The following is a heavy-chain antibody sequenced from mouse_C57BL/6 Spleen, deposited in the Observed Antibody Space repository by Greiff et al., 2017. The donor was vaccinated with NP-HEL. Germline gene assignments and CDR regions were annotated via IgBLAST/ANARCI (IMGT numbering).Heavy chain of an antibody. Sequence: DVKLVESGGGLVQPKGSLKLSCAASGFSFNTYAMNWVRQAPGKGLEWVARIRSKSNNYATYYADSVKDRFTISRDDSESMLYLQINNLKTEDTAMYYCVRHKTFDYWGQGTTLTVSS. CDR2: IRSKSNNYAT. CDR3: VRHKTFDY. CDR1: GFSFNTYA. V-gene: IGHV10-1*01. J-gene: IGHJ2*01.